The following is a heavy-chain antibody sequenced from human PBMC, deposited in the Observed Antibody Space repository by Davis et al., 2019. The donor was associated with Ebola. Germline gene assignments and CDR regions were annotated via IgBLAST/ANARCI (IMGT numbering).Heavy chain of an antibody. Sequence: SVTVSCKASVGTFSSYAISWVRQAPGQGLEWMGGIIPIFGTANYAQKFQGRVTITADESTSTAYMELSSLRSEDTAVYYCAREIGSGTIRAFDIWGQGTMVTVSS. CDR1: VGTFSSYA. CDR2: IIPIFGTA. D-gene: IGHD1-7*01. V-gene: IGHV1-69*13. CDR3: AREIGSGTIRAFDI. J-gene: IGHJ3*02.